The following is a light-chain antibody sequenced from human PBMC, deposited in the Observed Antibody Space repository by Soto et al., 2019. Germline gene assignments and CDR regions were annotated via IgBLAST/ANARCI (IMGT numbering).Light chain of an antibody. J-gene: IGKJ2*01. CDR3: QPYGRSPLYT. CDR2: GAS. Sequence: EIVLTQSPGTLSLSPGERATLACRASQSVSSSYLAWYQQKPGQAPRLLIYGASSRATGIPDRFIGSGSVTDFTLTISRLAPEDCAVYYCQPYGRSPLYTVGQGTQLEIK. CDR1: QSVSSSY. V-gene: IGKV3-20*01.